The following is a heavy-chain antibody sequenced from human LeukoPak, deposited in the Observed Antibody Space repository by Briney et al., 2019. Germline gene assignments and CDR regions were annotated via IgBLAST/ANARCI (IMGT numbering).Heavy chain of an antibody. CDR1: GGSISSYY. D-gene: IGHD3-3*01. J-gene: IGHJ6*04. Sequence: SETLSLTCTVSGGSISSYYWSWIRQPAGKGLEWIGRIYTSGSTNYNPSLKSRVTMSVDTSKNQFSLKLSSVTAADTAVYYCARHITIFGVLIVAFDIWGKGTTVTVSS. V-gene: IGHV4-4*07. CDR3: ARHITIFGVLIVAFDI. CDR2: IYTSGST.